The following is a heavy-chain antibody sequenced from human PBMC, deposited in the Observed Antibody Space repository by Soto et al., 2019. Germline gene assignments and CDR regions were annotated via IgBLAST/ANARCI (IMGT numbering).Heavy chain of an antibody. CDR1: GGSISSYY. V-gene: IGHV4-59*01. CDR2: IYYSGST. CDR3: ARVSRDYSSGWYENCWFDP. J-gene: IGHJ5*02. D-gene: IGHD6-19*01. Sequence: SGTLYLTCTVSGGSISSYYWSWIRQPPGKGLEWIGYIYYSGSTNYNPALKSRVTISVDTSKNQFSLKLSSVTAADTAVYYCARVSRDYSSGWYENCWFDPWGQGTLVTVSS.